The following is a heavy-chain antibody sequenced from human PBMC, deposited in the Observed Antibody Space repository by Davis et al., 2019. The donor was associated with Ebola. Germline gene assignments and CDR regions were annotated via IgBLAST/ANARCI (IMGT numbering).Heavy chain of an antibody. CDR3: ASLAVAGPYNWFDP. V-gene: IGHV4-59*01. D-gene: IGHD6-19*01. CDR1: GGSISSYY. Sequence: PSETLSLTCTVSGGSISSYYWSWIRQPPGKGLEWIGYIYYSGSTNYNPSLKSRVTISVDTSKNQFSLKLSSVTAADTAVYYCASLAVAGPYNWFDPWGQGTLVTVSS. J-gene: IGHJ5*02. CDR2: IYYSGST.